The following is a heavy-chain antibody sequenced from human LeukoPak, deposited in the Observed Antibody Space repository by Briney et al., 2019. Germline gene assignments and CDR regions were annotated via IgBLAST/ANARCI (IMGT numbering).Heavy chain of an antibody. V-gene: IGHV3-23*01. Sequence: PGGSLKLSCAASGFTFSSYAMSWVRQAPGKGLEWVSAISGSGGSTYYADSVKGRFTISRDNSKNTLYLQMNSLRAEDTAVYYCAKANLVYSYGSDYWGQGTLVTVSS. D-gene: IGHD5-18*01. CDR1: GFTFSSYA. CDR2: ISGSGGST. J-gene: IGHJ4*02. CDR3: AKANLVYSYGSDY.